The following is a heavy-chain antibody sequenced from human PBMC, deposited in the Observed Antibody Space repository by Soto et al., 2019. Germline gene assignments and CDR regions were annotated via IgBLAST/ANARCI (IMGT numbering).Heavy chain of an antibody. D-gene: IGHD6-13*01. CDR2: ISSSGSAI. Sequence: QVQLVESGGGLVKPGGSQRLSSAASGFTFSDHYMSWIREAPGKGLEWVSYISSSGSAIYYADSVKGRFTISRDNAKNSLYMEMNSLRAEDTAVYYCARRVEVAGYWFDPWGQGTLVTVSS. J-gene: IGHJ5*02. CDR3: ARRVEVAGYWFDP. V-gene: IGHV3-11*01. CDR1: GFTFSDHY.